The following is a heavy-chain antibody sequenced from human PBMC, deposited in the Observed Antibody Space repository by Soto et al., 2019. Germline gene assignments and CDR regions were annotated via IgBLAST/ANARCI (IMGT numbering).Heavy chain of an antibody. CDR2: ISYDGSNK. V-gene: IGHV3-30*18. J-gene: IGHJ3*02. Sequence: PGGSLRLSCAASGFTFSSYGMHWVRQAPGKGLEWVAVISYDGSNKYYADSVKGRFTISRDNSKNTLYLQMNSLRAEDTAVYYCAKALRAVVVVVWDAFDIWGQGTMVTVSS. CDR3: AKALRAVVVVVWDAFDI. D-gene: IGHD3-22*01. CDR1: GFTFSSYG.